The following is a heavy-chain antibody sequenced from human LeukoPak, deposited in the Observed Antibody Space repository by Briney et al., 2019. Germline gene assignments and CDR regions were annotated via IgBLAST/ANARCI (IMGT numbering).Heavy chain of an antibody. CDR1: GYSISSGYY. Sequence: PSETLSLTCAVSGYSISSGYYWGGSRPPPGKGVGGIGTIYHSGSTYYNPSLKGRVTMSVATSDNPFSLQLTSVTAADTAVYFCASSSAVVLAKKFPEWGQGALVTVSS. J-gene: IGHJ1*01. D-gene: IGHD1-26*01. CDR3: ASSSAVVLAKKFPE. V-gene: IGHV4-38-2*01. CDR2: IYHSGST.